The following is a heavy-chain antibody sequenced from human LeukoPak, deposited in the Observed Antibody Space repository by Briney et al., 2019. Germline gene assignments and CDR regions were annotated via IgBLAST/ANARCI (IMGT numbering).Heavy chain of an antibody. J-gene: IGHJ3*02. CDR3: ARALQPGVYAFDI. CDR2: IYYSGST. D-gene: IGHD6-13*01. Sequence: SETLSLTCTVSGVSISSYYWTWIRQPPGEGLEWIGYIYYSGSTNYNPSLKSRVTISVDTSKNQFSLKLSSVTAADTAVYYCARALQPGVYAFDIWGQGTMVTVSS. CDR1: GVSISSYY. V-gene: IGHV4-59*01.